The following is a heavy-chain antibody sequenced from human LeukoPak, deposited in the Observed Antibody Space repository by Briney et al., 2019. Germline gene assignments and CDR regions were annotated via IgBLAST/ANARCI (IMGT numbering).Heavy chain of an antibody. Sequence: ASVKVSCKASGGTFSSYAISWVRQAPGQGLEWMGGIIPIFGTANYAQKFQGRVTITADESTSTAYMELSSLRSEDTAVYYCALGAFAAGIYYMDVWGKGTTVTVSS. CDR1: GGTFSSYA. V-gene: IGHV1-69*01. D-gene: IGHD3-16*01. CDR3: ALGAFAAGIYYMDV. CDR2: IIPIFGTA. J-gene: IGHJ6*03.